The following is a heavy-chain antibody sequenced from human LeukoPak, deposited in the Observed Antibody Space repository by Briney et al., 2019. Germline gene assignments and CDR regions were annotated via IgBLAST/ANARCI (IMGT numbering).Heavy chain of an antibody. Sequence: SETLSLTCTVSGGSTSSYYWSWIRQSPGKGLEWIGYIHYSGSNNYNPSLKRRFPIPVETSKKQSSLKLNSVTAADTAVYYCANSYYDSYGMDVWGQGTTVTVSS. CDR1: GGSTSSYY. J-gene: IGHJ6*02. CDR3: ANSYYDSYGMDV. CDR2: IHYSGSN. V-gene: IGHV4-59*08. D-gene: IGHD3-3*01.